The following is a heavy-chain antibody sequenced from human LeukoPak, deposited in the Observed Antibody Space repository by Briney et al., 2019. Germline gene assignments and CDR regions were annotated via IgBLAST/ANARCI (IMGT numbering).Heavy chain of an antibody. V-gene: IGHV3-21*01. CDR2: ISSSSSYI. CDR1: GFTFSSYS. J-gene: IGHJ4*02. CDR3: ARGTVVAPGVDC. Sequence: GGSLRLSCAASGFTFSSYSMNWVRQAPGKGLEWVSSISSSSSYIYYADSVKGRFTISRDNAKNSLYLQMNSLRAEDTAVYYCARGTVVAPGVDCWGQGTLVTVSS. D-gene: IGHD2-15*01.